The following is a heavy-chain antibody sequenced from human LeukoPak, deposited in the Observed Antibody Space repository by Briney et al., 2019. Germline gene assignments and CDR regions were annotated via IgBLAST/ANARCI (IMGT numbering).Heavy chain of an antibody. CDR3: AKDDSIWSRSGAEFFQH. CDR2: MSGSGDST. Sequence: PGGSLRLSCAASGFTFSSYAMSWVRQAPGKGLEWVSAMSGSGDSTYYADSVKGRFSISRDNSKNTLYLQMNSLRAEDTAVYYCAKDDSIWSRSGAEFFQHWGQGTLVTVSS. D-gene: IGHD6-19*01. J-gene: IGHJ1*01. V-gene: IGHV3-23*01. CDR1: GFTFSSYA.